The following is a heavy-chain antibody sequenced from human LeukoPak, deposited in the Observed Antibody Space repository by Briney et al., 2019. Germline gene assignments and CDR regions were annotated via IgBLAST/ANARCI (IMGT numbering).Heavy chain of an antibody. CDR3: TRSYSSGWYGHMDV. CDR2: ISSSSSYI. CDR1: GLTFSSYS. Sequence: GGSLRLSCAASGLTFSSYSMNWVRQAPGKGLEWVSSISSSSSYIYYADSVKGRFTISRDNAKNSLYLQMNSLRAEDTAVYYCTRSYSSGWYGHMDVWGKGTTVTVS. D-gene: IGHD6-19*01. J-gene: IGHJ6*03. V-gene: IGHV3-21*01.